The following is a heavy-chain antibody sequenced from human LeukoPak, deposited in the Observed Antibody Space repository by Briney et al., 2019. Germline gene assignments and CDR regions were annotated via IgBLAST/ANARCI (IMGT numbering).Heavy chain of an antibody. D-gene: IGHD1-1*01. CDR2: IDYNGDT. V-gene: IGHV4-59*01. J-gene: IGHJ5*02. CDR1: GGSISSYY. Sequence: SETLSLTCTVSGGSISSYYWSWIRQPPGKGLEWIGYIDYNGDTNYNPSLKSRVTISVDTSKKQFSLKLSSVIPADTAVYYCARASGTYMIDPWGQGTLVTVSS. CDR3: ARASGTYMIDP.